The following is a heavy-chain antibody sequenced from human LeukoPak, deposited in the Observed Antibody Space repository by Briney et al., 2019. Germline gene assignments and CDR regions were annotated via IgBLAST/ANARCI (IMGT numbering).Heavy chain of an antibody. CDR2: IRSKANNYAT. CDR1: GFTFSGSA. J-gene: IGHJ4*02. Sequence: PGGSLRLSCAASGFTFSGSAMHWVRQASGKGLEWVGRIRSKANNYATAYAASVKGRFTISRDDSKNTAYLQMNSLKTEDTAVYYCSSGGGGYGDYDYWGQGTLVTVSS. D-gene: IGHD4-17*01. CDR3: SSGGGGYGDYDY. V-gene: IGHV3-73*01.